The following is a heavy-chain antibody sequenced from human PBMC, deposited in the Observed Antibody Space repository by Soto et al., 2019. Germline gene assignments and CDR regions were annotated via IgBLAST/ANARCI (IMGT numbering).Heavy chain of an antibody. Sequence: SETLSLTITVSGGSVSRGHYFWSWIRQPPGKGLEWIGYIYYSGPSRYNPSLESRVTISIDSSKNQVSLTLTSVTAADTAVYYCARGYSHYAHWGRGTLVTVSS. CDR2: IYYSGPS. CDR1: GGSVSRGHYF. D-gene: IGHD4-4*01. J-gene: IGHJ4*02. V-gene: IGHV4-61*01. CDR3: ARGYSHYAH.